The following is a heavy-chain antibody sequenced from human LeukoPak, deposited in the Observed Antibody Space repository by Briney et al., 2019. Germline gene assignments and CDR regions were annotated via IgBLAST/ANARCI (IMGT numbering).Heavy chain of an antibody. CDR3: ARDGSGSSGGYFDY. CDR2: MYTSGST. Sequence: SETLSLTCTVSGGSISTYYWSWIRQPAGKGLEWIGRMYTSGSTNYNPSLKSRVTMSVDTSKNQFSLKLSSGTDADTAVYYCARDGSGSSGGYFDYWGQGTLVTVSS. D-gene: IGHD1-26*01. J-gene: IGHJ4*02. V-gene: IGHV4-4*07. CDR1: GGSISTYY.